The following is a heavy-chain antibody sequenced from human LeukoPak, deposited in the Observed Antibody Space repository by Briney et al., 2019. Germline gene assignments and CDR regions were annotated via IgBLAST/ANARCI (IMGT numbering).Heavy chain of an antibody. V-gene: IGHV1-18*01. CDR1: GYTFTSYG. CDR3: ARSTPPQWLVDY. CDR2: ISAYKGNT. J-gene: IGHJ4*02. D-gene: IGHD6-19*01. Sequence: ASVKVSCKASGYTFTSYGISWVRQAPAQGLEWMGWISAYKGNTNYAQKLQGRATMTTDTSTSTAYMELRSLRSDDSAVYYCARSTPPQWLVDYWGQGTLVTVSS.